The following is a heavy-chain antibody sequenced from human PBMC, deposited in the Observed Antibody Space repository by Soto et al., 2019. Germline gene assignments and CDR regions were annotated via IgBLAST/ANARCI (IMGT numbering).Heavy chain of an antibody. Sequence: EVRLVESGGGLAQPGGSLRLSCVGSGFSFSDHHMDWVRQAPGKGLEWVGRARNRAGSYTTEYAASVKGRFTISRDDSKNSLYVQMNSLKTEDTAVYYCSNSPVGKIGSGWGQGTLVTVSS. V-gene: IGHV3-72*01. CDR3: SNSPVGKIGSG. D-gene: IGHD6-13*01. J-gene: IGHJ4*02. CDR2: ARNRAGSYTT. CDR1: GFSFSDHH.